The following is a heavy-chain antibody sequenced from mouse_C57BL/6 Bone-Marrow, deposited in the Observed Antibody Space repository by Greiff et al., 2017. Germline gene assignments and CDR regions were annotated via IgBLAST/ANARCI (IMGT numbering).Heavy chain of an antibody. V-gene: IGHV5-4*01. CDR1: GFTFSSYA. Sequence: DVHLVESGGGLVKPGGSLKLSCAASGFTFSSYAMSWVRQTPDKRLEWVATISDGGSYTYYPDNVKGRFTISRDNAKNNQYLQWSHLKSEDTAMYYCPRDPSNYFDYWGKGTTLTVSS. CDR2: ISDGGSYT. CDR3: PRDPSNYFDY. J-gene: IGHJ2*01.